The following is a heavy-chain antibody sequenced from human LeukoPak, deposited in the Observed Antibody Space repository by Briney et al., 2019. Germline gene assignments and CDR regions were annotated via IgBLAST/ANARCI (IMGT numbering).Heavy chain of an antibody. CDR2: ISSSGSTM. CDR1: GFTFRGYE. CDR3: ATYYDSAGFDFDY. D-gene: IGHD3-22*01. V-gene: IGHV3-48*03. J-gene: IGHJ4*02. Sequence: GGSLRLSCVASGFTFRGYEMNWVRQAPGKGLEWVSCISSSGSTMYYADSVKGRFTISRDNAKNSLYLQMNSLRAEDTAVYYCATYYDSAGFDFDYWGQGTLVTVSS.